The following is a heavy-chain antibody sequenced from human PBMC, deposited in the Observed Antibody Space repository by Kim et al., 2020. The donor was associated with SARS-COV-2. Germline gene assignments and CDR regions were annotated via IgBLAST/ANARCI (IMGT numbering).Heavy chain of an antibody. CDR1: GFTFSSYS. J-gene: IGHJ6*01. CDR3: ARGYDFWSGYYVYYYVM. CDR2: ISSNGGSR. D-gene: IGHD3-3*01. Sequence: GGSLRLSCAASGFTFSSYSMHWVRQAPGKGLEYVSVISSNGGSRYYANSVKGRFTISRDNSKNTLYLQMGSLRAEDMAVYYCARGYDFWSGYYVYYYVM. V-gene: IGHV3-64*01.